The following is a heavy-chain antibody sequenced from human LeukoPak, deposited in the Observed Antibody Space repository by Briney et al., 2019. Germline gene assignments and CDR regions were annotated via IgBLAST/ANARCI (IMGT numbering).Heavy chain of an antibody. CDR1: PDSTTSNF. Sequence: SETLSHFRTVSPDSTTSNFWSWVRQPPGKGLEWIGEINRSGSTNYNLSLQSRDTISIDRSKNQIALELSSVTAADTAVYYCAREIVGGFNPGAYWGQGTLVTVSS. CDR2: INRSGST. CDR3: AREIVGGFNPGAY. D-gene: IGHD1-14*01. J-gene: IGHJ4*02. V-gene: IGHV4-59*12.